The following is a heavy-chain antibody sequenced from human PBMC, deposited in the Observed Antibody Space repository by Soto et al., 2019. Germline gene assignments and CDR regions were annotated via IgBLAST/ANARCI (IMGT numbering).Heavy chain of an antibody. D-gene: IGHD3-16*02. Sequence: QVQLQQWGAGLLKPSETLSLTCAVYGGSFSGYYWSWIRQPPGKGLEWIGEINHSGSTNYNPSLKSRVTISVDTSKNQFSLKLSSVTAADTAVYYCARVGTLNIWGSYRHFDYWGQGTLVTVSS. CDR2: INHSGST. CDR1: GGSFSGYY. J-gene: IGHJ4*02. V-gene: IGHV4-34*01. CDR3: ARVGTLNIWGSYRHFDY.